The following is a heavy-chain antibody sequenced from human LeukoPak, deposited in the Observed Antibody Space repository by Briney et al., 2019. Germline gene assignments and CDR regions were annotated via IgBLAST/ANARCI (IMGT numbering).Heavy chain of an antibody. Sequence: SETLSLTCTVSGASLSSFYWSWIRQPPGKGLEWIGHIYYSGTTNYNPSLMSRVTISLGTSTNQFSLKLSSVTTADTAVYYCVREIAARAFDYWGQGTLVTVSS. CDR2: IYYSGTT. CDR1: GASLSSFY. CDR3: VREIAARAFDY. J-gene: IGHJ4*02. D-gene: IGHD6-6*01. V-gene: IGHV4-59*01.